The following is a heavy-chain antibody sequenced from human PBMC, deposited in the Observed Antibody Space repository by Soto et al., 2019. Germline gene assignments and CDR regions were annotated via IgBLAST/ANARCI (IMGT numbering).Heavy chain of an antibody. CDR3: VKGGSGSYRGSLDY. D-gene: IGHD1-26*01. CDR1: GFTFSSYG. J-gene: IGHJ4*02. Sequence: QVQLVESGGGVVQPGRSLRLSCAASGFTFSSYGMHWVRQAPGKGLEWVAVISYDGSNKYYADSVKGRFTISRDNSKNTLYLQMNSLRAEDTAVYYCVKGGSGSYRGSLDYWGQGTLVTVSS. V-gene: IGHV3-30*18. CDR2: ISYDGSNK.